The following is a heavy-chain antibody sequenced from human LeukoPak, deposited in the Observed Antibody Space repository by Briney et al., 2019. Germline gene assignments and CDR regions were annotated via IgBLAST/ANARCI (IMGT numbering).Heavy chain of an antibody. Sequence: GGSQRLSCAASGFTFSSYSMNWVRQAPGKGLEWVSSIRSSSSYIYYADSVKGRFTISRDNANNSLYLQMNSLRAEDTAVYYCASNPHSVWDSNFDYWGQGTLVTVSS. D-gene: IGHD5/OR15-5a*01. CDR1: GFTFSSYS. CDR3: ASNPHSVWDSNFDY. V-gene: IGHV3-21*01. CDR2: IRSSSSYI. J-gene: IGHJ4*02.